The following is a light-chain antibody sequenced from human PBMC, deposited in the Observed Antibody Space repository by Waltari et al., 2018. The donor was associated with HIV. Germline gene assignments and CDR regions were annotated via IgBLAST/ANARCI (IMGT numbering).Light chain of an antibody. CDR1: QDIGRF. V-gene: IGKV1-33*01. J-gene: IGKJ2*01. CDR2: DAS. CDR3: LQYNNLPPYT. Sequence: DIQLAQSPSLLPASVGDRVTITCRASQDIGRFIAWYQQVPGKAPKLLIYDASNLETGVPSRFSGSGSGTDFTFTISSLQPEDIATYYCLQYNNLPPYTFGQGTKLEIK.